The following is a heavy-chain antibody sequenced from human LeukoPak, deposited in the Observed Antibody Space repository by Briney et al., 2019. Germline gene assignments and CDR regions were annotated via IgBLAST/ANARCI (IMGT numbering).Heavy chain of an antibody. D-gene: IGHD6-6*01. CDR3: ARDGPAWQQLVKPLDY. CDR2: IWYDGSNK. J-gene: IGHJ4*02. Sequence: GRPLRLSCAASGFTFSSYGMHWVRQAPGKGLEWVAVIWYDGSNKYYADSVKGRFTISRDNSKNTLYLQMNSLRAEDTAVYYCARDGPAWQQLVKPLDYWGQGTLVTVSS. V-gene: IGHV3-33*01. CDR1: GFTFSSYG.